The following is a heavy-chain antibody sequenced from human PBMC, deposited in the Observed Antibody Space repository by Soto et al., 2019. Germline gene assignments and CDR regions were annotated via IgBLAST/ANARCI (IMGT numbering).Heavy chain of an antibody. CDR2: IYHGGST. V-gene: IGHV4-38-2*01. J-gene: IGHJ4*02. CDR3: ARLGGYVSVGYYYLWDS. CDR1: GYSISSGYY. Sequence: PSETLSLTCAVSGYSISSGYYWGWLRQPPGKGLEWIGSIYHGGSTYYNPSLNSRVTLSIDMTNNHVSLILNSVTAADTAVYYCARLGGYVSVGYYYLWDSWGQGTLVTVSS. D-gene: IGHD3-22*01.